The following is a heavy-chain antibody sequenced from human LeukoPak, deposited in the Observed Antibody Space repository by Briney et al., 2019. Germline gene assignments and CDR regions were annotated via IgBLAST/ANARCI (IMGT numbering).Heavy chain of an antibody. CDR2: IYYSGIT. CDR3: AREVAGTPWIDY. J-gene: IGHJ4*02. CDR1: GGSISSSSYY. Sequence: PSETLSLTCTVSGGSISSSSYYWGWIRQPPGKGLEWIGSIYYSGITYYNPSLKSRVTISVDTSKNQFSLKLSSVTAADTAVYYCAREVAGTPWIDYWGQGTLVTVSS. V-gene: IGHV4-39*02. D-gene: IGHD6-19*01.